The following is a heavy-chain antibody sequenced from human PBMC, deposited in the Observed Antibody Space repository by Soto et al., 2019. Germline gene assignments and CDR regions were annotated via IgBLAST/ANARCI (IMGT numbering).Heavy chain of an antibody. V-gene: IGHV4-34*01. CDR2: INHSGST. J-gene: IGHJ5*02. CDR1: GGSFSGYY. CDR3: AVTGTAPSWFDP. Sequence: QVQLQQWGAGLLKPSETLSLTCAVYGGSFSGYYWSWIRQPPGKGLEWIGEINHSGSTNYNPSLTSRVTISVDTSKNQFSLKLSSVTAADTAVYYCAVTGTAPSWFDPWGQGTLVTVSS.